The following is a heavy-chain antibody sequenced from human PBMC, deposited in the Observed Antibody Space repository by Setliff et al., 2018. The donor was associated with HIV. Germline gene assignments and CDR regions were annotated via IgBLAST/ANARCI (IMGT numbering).Heavy chain of an antibody. V-gene: IGHV4-39*07. CDR1: NGSIRSSDYY. D-gene: IGHD5-12*01. CDR3: ARVWLHNGADVPRLDP. J-gene: IGHJ5*02. Sequence: SETLSLTCTVSNGSIRSSDYYWGWIRQPPGKGLEWIGSVFYSGRAYYNPSLKSRVTISVDTSKNQFSLKLTSVTAADTAVYYCARVWLHNGADVPRLDPWGQGILVTVSS. CDR2: VFYSGRA.